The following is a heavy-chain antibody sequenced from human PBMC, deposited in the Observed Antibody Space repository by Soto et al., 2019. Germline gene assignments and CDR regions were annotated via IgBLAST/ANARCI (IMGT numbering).Heavy chain of an antibody. V-gene: IGHV3-49*04. CDR1: GFTFGDYA. D-gene: IGHD6-6*01. CDR3: TREDEYRQLGIFDY. CDR2: IRSKAYGGTT. Sequence: GGSLRLSCTASGFTFGDYAMSWVRQAPGKGLEWVGFIRSKAYGGTTEYAASVKGRFTISRDDSKSIAYLQMNSLKTEDTAVYYCTREDEYRQLGIFDYWGQGTLVTVSS. J-gene: IGHJ4*02.